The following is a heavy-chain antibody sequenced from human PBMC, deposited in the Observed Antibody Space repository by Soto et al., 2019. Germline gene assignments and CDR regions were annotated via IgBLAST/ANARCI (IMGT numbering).Heavy chain of an antibody. CDR1: GGSIMSYY. V-gene: IGHV4-59*01. D-gene: IGHD5-12*01. CDR2: LFYSGST. Sequence: SETLSLTCTVSGGSIMSYYWNWIRQTPGKGLEWIGYLFYSGSTDYNPSLKSRVTISVDTSKNQFSLKLNSVTAADTAVYYCARDLGYGVDYYYNGMDVWGQGTTVTVSS. J-gene: IGHJ6*02. CDR3: ARDLGYGVDYYYNGMDV.